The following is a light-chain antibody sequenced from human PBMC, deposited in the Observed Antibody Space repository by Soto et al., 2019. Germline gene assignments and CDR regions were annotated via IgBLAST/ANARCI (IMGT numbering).Light chain of an antibody. CDR1: SSNIGAGYD. V-gene: IGLV1-40*01. Sequence: QAVLTQPPSVSGAPGQRVTISCTGSSSNIGAGYDVHWYQQLPGTAPKLLIHRNTNRPSGVPDRFSGSKSGTSASLAITGLQAEDEADYYCQSYDSSLSDWVFGGGTKLTVL. CDR2: RNT. J-gene: IGLJ3*02. CDR3: QSYDSSLSDWV.